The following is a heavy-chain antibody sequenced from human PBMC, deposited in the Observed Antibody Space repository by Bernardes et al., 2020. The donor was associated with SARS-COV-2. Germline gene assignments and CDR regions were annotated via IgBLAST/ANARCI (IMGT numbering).Heavy chain of an antibody. Sequence: GGSLRLSCAASGLPFSNYWMTWVRQAPGKGLEWVANIKQDGSEKNYVDSVKGRFTISRDNVKNSLYLQMNSLRAEDTAVYYCAWGGFCFGYWGQGTLVTVSS. CDR2: IKQDGSEK. CDR3: AWGGFCFGY. CDR1: GLPFSNYW. J-gene: IGHJ4*02. V-gene: IGHV3-7*04.